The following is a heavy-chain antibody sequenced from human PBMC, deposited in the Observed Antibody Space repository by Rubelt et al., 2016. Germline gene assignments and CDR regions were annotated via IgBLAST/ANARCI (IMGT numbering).Heavy chain of an antibody. D-gene: IGHD4-17*01. J-gene: IGHJ4*02. V-gene: IGHV5-10-1*01. Sequence: VQLVQSGAEVKKPGESLRISCKGSGYSFTSYWISWVRQMPGKGLEWMGRIDPGDPYTNYRPSFQGHVTISADKSISTADLQWSSLKASDTARYYCARSSGTTVTTVDYWGQGTLVTVSS. CDR3: ARSSGTTVTTVDY. CDR1: GYSFTSYW. CDR2: IDPGDPYT.